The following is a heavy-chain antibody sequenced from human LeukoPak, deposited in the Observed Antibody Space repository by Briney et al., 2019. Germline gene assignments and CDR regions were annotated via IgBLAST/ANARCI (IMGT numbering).Heavy chain of an antibody. J-gene: IGHJ6*03. CDR3: ARARVIHSRGYYYYYMDV. CDR1: GYTFTSYY. D-gene: IGHD3-22*01. Sequence: ASVKVSCKASGYTFTSYYMHWVRQAPGQGLEWMGIINPSGGSTSYAQKFQGRVTMTRDTSISTAYMELSRLRSDDTAVYYCARARVIHSRGYYYYYMDVWGKGTTVTVSS. CDR2: INPSGGST. V-gene: IGHV1-46*01.